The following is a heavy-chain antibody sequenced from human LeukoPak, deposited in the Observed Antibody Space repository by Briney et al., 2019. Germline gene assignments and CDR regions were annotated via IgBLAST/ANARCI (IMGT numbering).Heavy chain of an antibody. V-gene: IGHV1-69*05. D-gene: IGHD6-13*01. CDR3: ARAHIAPKTAVAFHI. Sequence: SVKVSCKASGGTFSSYAISWVRQAPGQGLEWMGGIIPIFGTANYAQKFQGRVTITTDESTSTAYMELSSLRSEDTAVYCCARAHIAPKTAVAFHIWGQGTMVTVSS. CDR2: IIPIFGTA. J-gene: IGHJ3*02. CDR1: GGTFSSYA.